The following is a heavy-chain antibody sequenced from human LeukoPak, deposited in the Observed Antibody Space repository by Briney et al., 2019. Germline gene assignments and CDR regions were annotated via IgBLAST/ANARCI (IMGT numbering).Heavy chain of an antibody. J-gene: IGHJ6*03. CDR1: GFTFSGYW. CDR2: INDEGSST. CDR3: ARQTSSNYYFYLDV. Sequence: GGSLRLSCAASGFTFSGYWMHWVRQVPGKGLMWVSRINDEGSSTNYADSVRGRLTISRDNAKNTLSLQMNSLGAEDTGVYYCARQTSSNYYFYLDVWGKGTTVIVSS. V-gene: IGHV3-74*01. D-gene: IGHD1-7*01.